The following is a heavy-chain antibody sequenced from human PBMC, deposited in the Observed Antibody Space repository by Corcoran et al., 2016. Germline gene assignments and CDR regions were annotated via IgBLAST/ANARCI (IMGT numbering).Heavy chain of an antibody. CDR2: IWYDGSNK. V-gene: IGHV3-33*01. Sequence: QVQLVESGGGVVQPGRSLRLSCAASGFTFSSYGMHWVRQAPGKGLEWVAVIWYDGSNKYYADSVKGRFTISRDNSKNTLYLQMNSLRAEEKAVYYCARLRGSGSNYYGMDVWGQGTTVTVSS. CDR3: ARLRGSGSNYYGMDV. D-gene: IGHD6-19*01. CDR1: GFTFSSYG. J-gene: IGHJ6*02.